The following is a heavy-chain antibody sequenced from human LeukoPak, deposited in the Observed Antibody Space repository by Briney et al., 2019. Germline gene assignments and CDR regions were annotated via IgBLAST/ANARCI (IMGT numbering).Heavy chain of an antibody. V-gene: IGHV3-74*01. CDR3: ARDRAYSGSGVFDC. D-gene: IGHD3-10*01. CDR1: GFTFSSHW. CDR2: INSDGSST. Sequence: GGSLRLSCAASGFTFSSHWMHWVRQAPGKGLVWVSRINSDGSSTTYADSVKGRFTISRDNAKNSLYLQMNSLRDEDTAVYYCARDRAYSGSGVFDCWGQGTLVTVSS. J-gene: IGHJ4*02.